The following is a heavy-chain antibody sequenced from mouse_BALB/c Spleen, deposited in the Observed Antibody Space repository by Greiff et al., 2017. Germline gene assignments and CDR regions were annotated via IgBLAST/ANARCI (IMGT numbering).Heavy chain of an antibody. CDR1: GFTFSSYA. Sequence: EVQLVESGGGLVKPGGSLKLSCAASGFTFSSYAMSWVRQTPEKRLEWVASISSGGSTYYPDSVKGRFTISRDNARNILYLQMSSLRSEDTAMYYCAREDENYAMDYWGQGTSVTVSS. V-gene: IGHV5-6-5*01. CDR2: ISSGGST. J-gene: IGHJ4*01. CDR3: AREDENYAMDY.